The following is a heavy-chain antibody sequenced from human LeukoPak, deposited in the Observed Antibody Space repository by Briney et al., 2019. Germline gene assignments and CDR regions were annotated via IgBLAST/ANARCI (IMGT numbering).Heavy chain of an antibody. D-gene: IGHD2-15*01. CDR3: ARYCSGGICYSGNWFDP. Sequence: SETLSLTCTVSGGSISSYYWGWIRQPPGKGLEWIGSIYYSGSTYYNPSLKSRVTISVDTTKNQFSLKLSSVTAADTAVYYCARYCSGGICYSGNWFDPWGQGTLVTVSS. CDR1: GGSISSYY. CDR2: IYYSGST. V-gene: IGHV4-39*07. J-gene: IGHJ5*02.